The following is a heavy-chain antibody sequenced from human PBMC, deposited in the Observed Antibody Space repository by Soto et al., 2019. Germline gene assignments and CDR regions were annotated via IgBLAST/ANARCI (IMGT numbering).Heavy chain of an antibody. CDR2: ISGSGGST. D-gene: IGHD3-10*01. CDR3: AKASGWFGEFDY. J-gene: IGHJ4*02. Sequence: EVQLLESGGGLVQPGGSLRLSCAASGFTFSSYAMSWVRQAPGKGLGWVSAISGSGGSTYYADSVKGRLTISRDNSKNTLYLYMISLRAVDTAVYYCAKASGWFGEFDYWGQGTLVTVSS. CDR1: GFTFSSYA. V-gene: IGHV3-23*01.